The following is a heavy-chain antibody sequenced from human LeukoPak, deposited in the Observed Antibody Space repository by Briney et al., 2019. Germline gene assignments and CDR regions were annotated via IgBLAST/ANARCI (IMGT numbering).Heavy chain of an antibody. Sequence: GGSLRLSCAASGFTFSSYEMNWVRQAPGKGLEWVSYIGSSGSTIYYADSVKGRFTISRDNAKNSLYLQMNSLRAEDTAVYYCAKDRVRYSYGSYPPCYFDYWGQGTLVTVSS. D-gene: IGHD5-18*01. CDR1: GFTFSSYE. CDR3: AKDRVRYSYGSYPPCYFDY. CDR2: IGSSGSTI. V-gene: IGHV3-48*03. J-gene: IGHJ4*02.